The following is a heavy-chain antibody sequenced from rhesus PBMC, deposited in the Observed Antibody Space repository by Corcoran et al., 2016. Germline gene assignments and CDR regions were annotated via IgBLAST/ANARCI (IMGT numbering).Heavy chain of an antibody. J-gene: IGHJ4*01. Sequence: EVQLVESGGGLVQPGGSLRLSCAASGFTFSSYGMSWVRQAPGKGLEWVSYISNGGGSTYYADSVTGRFTIYRDNAKNTRSLQMNSLRAEDTAVYYCAKENSYSGSWNRGPFDYWGQGVLVTVSS. CDR3: AKENSYSGSWNRGPFDY. CDR2: ISNGGGST. CDR1: GFTFSSYG. D-gene: IGHD6-25*01. V-gene: IGHV3S5*01.